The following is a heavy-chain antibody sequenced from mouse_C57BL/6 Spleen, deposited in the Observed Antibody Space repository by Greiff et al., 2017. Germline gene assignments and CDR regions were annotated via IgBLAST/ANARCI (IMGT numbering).Heavy chain of an antibody. CDR3: ARGITTVVAGGFDY. CDR2: IDSSDSET. D-gene: IGHD1-1*01. J-gene: IGHJ2*01. V-gene: IGHV1-52*01. CDR1: GYTFTSYW. Sequence: VQLQQPGAELVRPGSSVKLSCKASGYTFTSYWMHWVKQRPIQGLEWIGNIDSSDSETHYNQKFKDKATLTVDKSSSTAYMQLSSLTSEDSAVYYCARGITTVVAGGFDYWGQGTTLTVSS.